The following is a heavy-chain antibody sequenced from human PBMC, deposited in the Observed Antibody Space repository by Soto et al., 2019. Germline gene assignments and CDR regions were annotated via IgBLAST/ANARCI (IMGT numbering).Heavy chain of an antibody. CDR3: EIYCISTSCYDDFDY. J-gene: IGHJ4*02. CDR1: GFTFSSYS. CDR2: ISSSSSTI. D-gene: IGHD2-2*01. V-gene: IGHV3-48*02. Sequence: EVQLVESGGGLVQPGGSLRLSCAASGFTFSSYSMNWVRQAPGKGLEWVSYISSSSSTIYYGGSVKGRFTISRDNDKNSLYLQMNSLRDEDTAVYYCEIYCISTSCYDDFDYWGQGTLVTVSS.